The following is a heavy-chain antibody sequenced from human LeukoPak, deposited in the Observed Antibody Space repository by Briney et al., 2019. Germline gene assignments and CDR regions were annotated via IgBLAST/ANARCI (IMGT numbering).Heavy chain of an antibody. CDR3: AGGGDSSGYYYDY. J-gene: IGHJ4*02. Sequence: SETLSLTCTVSGGSISSGDYYWSWIRQPPGKGLEWIGYIYYSGSTYYNPSLKSRVTISVDTSKNQFSLKLSSVTAADTAVYYCAGGGDSSGYYYDYWGQGTLVTVSS. CDR1: GGSISSGDYY. V-gene: IGHV4-30-4*02. D-gene: IGHD3-22*01. CDR2: IYYSGST.